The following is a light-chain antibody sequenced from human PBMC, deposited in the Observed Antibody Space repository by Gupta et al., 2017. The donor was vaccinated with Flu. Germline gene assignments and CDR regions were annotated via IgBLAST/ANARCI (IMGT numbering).Light chain of an antibody. J-gene: IGKJ2*01. CDR3: QHRYSTPWT. CDR2: TAS. V-gene: IGKV1-39*01. Sequence: PSSLSASVGDRVTITCRTSQRISSYVNWYQQKPGKAPNLLIYTASRLQSGVPSRFSGSGSGTEFTLTITRLQPEDFATYYCQHRYSTPWTFGQGTKLDIK. CDR1: QRISSY.